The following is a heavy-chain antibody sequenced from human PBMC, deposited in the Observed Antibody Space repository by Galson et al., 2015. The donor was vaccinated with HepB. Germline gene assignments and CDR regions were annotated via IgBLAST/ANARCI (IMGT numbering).Heavy chain of an antibody. J-gene: IGHJ5*02. D-gene: IGHD6-13*01. CDR3: ARVPAAATGGNWFDP. Sequence: SVKVSCKASGGTFSSYAISWVRQAPGQGLEWMGGIIPIFGTANYAQKFQGRVTITADESTSTAYMELSSLRSEDTAVYYCARVPAAATGGNWFDPWGQGTLVTVSS. CDR1: GGTFSSYA. V-gene: IGHV1-69*13. CDR2: IIPIFGTA.